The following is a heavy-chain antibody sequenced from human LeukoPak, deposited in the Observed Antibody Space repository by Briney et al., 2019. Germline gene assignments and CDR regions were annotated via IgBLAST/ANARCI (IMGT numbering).Heavy chain of an antibody. CDR3: AKDKEAAAGTGIFDS. Sequence: GGSLRLSCAASGFTFDDYGMHWVRQAPGKGLEWVSLISWDGSSKYYADSVKGRFTISRDNSKDSLYLQMNSLRAEDSGLFYCAKDKEAAAGTGIFDSWGQGTLVTVSS. J-gene: IGHJ4*02. CDR2: ISWDGSSK. V-gene: IGHV3-43D*03. CDR1: GFTFDDYG. D-gene: IGHD6-13*01.